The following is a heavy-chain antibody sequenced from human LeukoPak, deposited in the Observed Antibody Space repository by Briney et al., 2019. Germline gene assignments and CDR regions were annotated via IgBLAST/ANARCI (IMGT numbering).Heavy chain of an antibody. CDR3: ARQGRNWFDP. CDR1: GYNFTKFW. Sequence: GESLKISCQASGYNFTKFWIGWVRQMPGKGLEWMGIIHPGDSHSACSPSFQGQVTISADKSVDTAYLQWNSLKASDTAMYYCARQGRNWFDPWGQGTLVTVSS. V-gene: IGHV5-51*01. J-gene: IGHJ5*02. CDR2: IHPGDSHS.